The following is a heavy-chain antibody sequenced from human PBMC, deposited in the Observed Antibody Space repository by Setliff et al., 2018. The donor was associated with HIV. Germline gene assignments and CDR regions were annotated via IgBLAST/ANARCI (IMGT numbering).Heavy chain of an antibody. D-gene: IGHD1-26*01. CDR2: IHHSGSA. CDR1: GYSISDGYY. V-gene: IGHV4-38-2*02. Sequence: SETLSLTCAVSGYSISDGYYWGWIRQPPGKGPEWIGSIHHSGSAHFNPSLKSRVAMSVDTSENSLYLQMNSLRAEDTAVYYCARELVGAPYVYWGQGSLVTVSS. CDR3: ARELVGAPYVY. J-gene: IGHJ4*02.